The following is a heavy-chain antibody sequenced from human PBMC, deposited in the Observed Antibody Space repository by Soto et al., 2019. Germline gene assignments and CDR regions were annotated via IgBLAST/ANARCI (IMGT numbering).Heavy chain of an antibody. J-gene: IGHJ4*02. V-gene: IGHV3-21*01. D-gene: IGHD2-8*01. CDR3: ARKSSRCISYFDY. Sequence: GGSLRLSCAASGFTFSSYSMNWVRQAPGKGLEWVSSISSSSSYIYYADAVKGRFTISRDNAKNSLYLQMNSLRAEDTAVYYCARKSSRCISYFDYWGQGTLVTVSS. CDR2: ISSSSSYI. CDR1: GFTFSSYS.